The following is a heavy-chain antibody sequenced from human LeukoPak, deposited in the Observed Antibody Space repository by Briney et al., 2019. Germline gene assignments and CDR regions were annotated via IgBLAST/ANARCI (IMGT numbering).Heavy chain of an antibody. J-gene: IGHJ6*03. CDR1: GYRFTIYW. CDR2: MYPDDSDT. Sequence: GESLKISCKGSGYRFTIYWIGWVRQMPGKGLEWMGIMYPDDSDTKYSPSFRGQVTISADKSISTAYLQWSSLKASDTAMYYCARGKREHSTSSDFTRIYYYYMDVWGKGTTVTVSS. CDR3: ARGKREHSTSSDFTRIYYYYMDV. V-gene: IGHV5-51*01. D-gene: IGHD6-6*01.